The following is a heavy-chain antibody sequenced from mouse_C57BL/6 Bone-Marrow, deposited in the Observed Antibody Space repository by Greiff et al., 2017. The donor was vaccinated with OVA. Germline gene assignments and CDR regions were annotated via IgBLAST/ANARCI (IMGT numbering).Heavy chain of an antibody. D-gene: IGHD2-1*01. Sequence: QVQLQQPGAELVKPGASVKLSCKASGYTFTSYWMQWVKQRPGQGLEWIGEIDPSDSYTNYNQKFKGKATLTVDTSSSTAYMQLSSLTSEDSAVYYCARKTGNYDAMDDWGQGTSVTVSS. CDR3: ARKTGNYDAMDD. CDR2: IDPSDSYT. CDR1: GYTFTSYW. J-gene: IGHJ4*01. V-gene: IGHV1-50*01.